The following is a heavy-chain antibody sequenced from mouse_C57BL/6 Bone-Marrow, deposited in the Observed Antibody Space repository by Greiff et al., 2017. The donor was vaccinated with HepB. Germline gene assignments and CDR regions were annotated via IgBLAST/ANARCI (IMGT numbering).Heavy chain of an antibody. CDR2: ISYSGST. D-gene: IGHD1-1*01. V-gene: IGHV3-1*01. CDR3: ARDQDYYGSSYAWFAY. J-gene: IGHJ3*01. Sequence: EVKLVESGPGMVKPSQSLSLTCTVTGYSITSGYDWHWIRHFPGNKLEWMGYISYSGSTNYNPSLKSRISITHDTSQNHFFLKLNSVTTEDTATYYCARDQDYYGSSYAWFAYWGQGTLVTVSA. CDR1: GYSITSGYD.